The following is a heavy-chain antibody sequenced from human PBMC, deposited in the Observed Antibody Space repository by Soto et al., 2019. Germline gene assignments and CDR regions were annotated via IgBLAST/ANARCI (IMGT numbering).Heavy chain of an antibody. D-gene: IGHD6-13*01. Sequence: QVQLQESGPGLVRPSGTVSLTCAVSGLSISSGDWWSWVRQPPGKGLEWIGEIHHSGSGNYNPSLKSRVTLSVVPSKDLFSLTLISVTAADTAFYYCARDQGSHPGDWGQGTLVSVSS. CDR3: ARDQGSHPGD. CDR2: IHHSGSG. J-gene: IGHJ4*02. V-gene: IGHV4-4*02. CDR1: GLSISSGDW.